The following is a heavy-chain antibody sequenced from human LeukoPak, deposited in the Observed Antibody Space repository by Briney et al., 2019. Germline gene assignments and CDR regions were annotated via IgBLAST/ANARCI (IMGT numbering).Heavy chain of an antibody. CDR1: GGSFSGYY. V-gene: IGHV4-59*01. Sequence: SETLSLTCAVYGGSFSGYYWSWIRQPPGKGLEWIGYIYYSGSTNYNPSLKSRVTISVDTSKNQFSLKLSSVTAADTAVYYCAREGIAAAGLGDYWGQGTLVTVSS. CDR2: IYYSGST. J-gene: IGHJ4*02. CDR3: AREGIAAAGLGDY. D-gene: IGHD6-13*01.